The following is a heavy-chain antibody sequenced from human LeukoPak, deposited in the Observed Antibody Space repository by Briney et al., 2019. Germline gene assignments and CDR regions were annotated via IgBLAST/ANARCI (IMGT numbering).Heavy chain of an antibody. J-gene: IGHJ6*03. CDR1: GGSISSYY. Sequence: SETLSLTCTVSGGSISSYYWSWIRQPPGKGLEWIGYIYTSGSTNYNPSLKSRVTISVDTSKNQFSLKLSSVTAADTAVYYCARLSGGYCSSTSCYTGNYYYYYMDVWGKGTTVTLSS. CDR3: ARLSGGYCSSTSCYTGNYYYYYMDV. V-gene: IGHV4-4*09. CDR2: IYTSGST. D-gene: IGHD2-2*02.